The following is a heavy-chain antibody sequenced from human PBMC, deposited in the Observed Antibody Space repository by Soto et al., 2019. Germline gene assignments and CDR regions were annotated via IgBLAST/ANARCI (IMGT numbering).Heavy chain of an antibody. CDR2: IWYDGSNK. V-gene: IGHV3-33*01. CDR3: ARDDVTPFTSTWHHKSWGVFDY. CDR1: GFTFSSYG. D-gene: IGHD6-13*01. J-gene: IGHJ4*02. Sequence: PGGSLRLSCAASGFTFSSYGMHWVRQAPGKGLEWVAVIWYDGSNKYYADSVKGRFTISRDNSKNTLYLQMNSLRAEDTAVYYCARDDVTPFTSTWHHKSWGVFDYWGQGTLVTVSS.